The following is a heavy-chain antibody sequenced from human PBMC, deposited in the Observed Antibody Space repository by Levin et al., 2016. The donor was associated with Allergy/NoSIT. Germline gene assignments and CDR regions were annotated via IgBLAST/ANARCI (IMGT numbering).Heavy chain of an antibody. CDR1: GGSTSDSNCY. V-gene: IGHV4-39*07. CDR2: MYYGGST. Sequence: SETLSLTCTVSGGSTSDSNCYWGWIRQSPGKGLEWIGSMYYGGSTDYNPSLKSRVTISVDTSKNQFSLKLTSLTAADTAVYYCARVRSHSWFDPWGQGTLVTVSS. J-gene: IGHJ5*02. D-gene: IGHD1-14*01. CDR3: ARVRSHSWFDP.